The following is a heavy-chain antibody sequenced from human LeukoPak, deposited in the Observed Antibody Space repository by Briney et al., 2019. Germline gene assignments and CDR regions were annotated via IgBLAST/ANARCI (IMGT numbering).Heavy chain of an antibody. CDR1: GYTFTGYY. CDR2: INPNSGGT. Sequence: ASVKVSCKASGYTFTGYYMHWVRQAPGQGLEWMGWINPNSGGTNYAQKFQGRVTMTRDTSISTAYMELSRLRSDDTAVYYCARAWVYDSSGYYFGSRGRAFDYWGQGTLVTVSS. J-gene: IGHJ4*02. V-gene: IGHV1-2*02. D-gene: IGHD3-22*01. CDR3: ARAWVYDSSGYYFGSRGRAFDY.